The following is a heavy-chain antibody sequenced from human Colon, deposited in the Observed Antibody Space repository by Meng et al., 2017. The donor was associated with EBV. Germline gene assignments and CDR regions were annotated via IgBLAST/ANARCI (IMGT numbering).Heavy chain of an antibody. D-gene: IGHD6-19*01. CDR1: GGSVSSGGYY. CDR3: ARVSSGWDYFDY. V-gene: IGHV4-31*03. Sequence: QVQLQESGPGRLKPSQTLSLTCTVSGGSVSSGGYYWTWICQHPGKGLEWFGHIYYSGSTFYNPSLKRRVIISIDTSKNQFSLNLRSVTAADTAVYYCARVSSGWDYFDYWGQGTLVTVSS. CDR2: IYYSGST. J-gene: IGHJ4*02.